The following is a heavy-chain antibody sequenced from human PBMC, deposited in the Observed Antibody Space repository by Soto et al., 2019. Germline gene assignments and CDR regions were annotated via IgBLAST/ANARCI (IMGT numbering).Heavy chain of an antibody. CDR3: ARVGATRQYYYYGMDV. D-gene: IGHD1-26*01. Sequence: SETLSLTCTVSGGSVSSGSYYWSWIRQPPGKGLEWIGYIYYSGSTNYNPSLKSRVTISADTSKNQFSLRLSSLTAADTAVYYCARVGATRQYYYYGMDVWGQGTTVTVSS. J-gene: IGHJ6*02. CDR2: IYYSGST. CDR1: GGSVSSGSYY. V-gene: IGHV4-61*01.